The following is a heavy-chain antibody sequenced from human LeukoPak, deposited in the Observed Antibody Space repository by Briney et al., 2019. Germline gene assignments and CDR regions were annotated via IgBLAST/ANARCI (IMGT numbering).Heavy chain of an antibody. CDR2: ISSSSSYI. V-gene: IGHV3-21*01. D-gene: IGHD3-3*01. J-gene: IGHJ6*02. CDR1: GFTFSSYS. CDR3: ARDGPDNPYYDFWSGYSKYYYYGMDV. Sequence: GGSLRLSCAASGFTFSSYSMNWVRQAPGKGLEWVSSISSSSSYIYYADSVKGRFTISRDNAKNSLYLQMNSLRAEDTAVYYCARDGPDNPYYDFWSGYSKYYYYGMDVWGQGTTVTVSS.